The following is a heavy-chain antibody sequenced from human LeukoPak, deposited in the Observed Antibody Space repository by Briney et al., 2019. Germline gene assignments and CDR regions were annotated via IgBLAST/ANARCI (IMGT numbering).Heavy chain of an antibody. Sequence: PGGSLRLSCAASGFTFSSYSMNWVRQAPGKGLEWVSSISSSSSYIYYADSVKGRFTISRDNAKNSLYLQMNSLRAEDTAVYYCARDGGFAPNWFDPWGQGTLVTVSS. CDR3: ARDGGFAPNWFDP. V-gene: IGHV3-21*01. J-gene: IGHJ5*02. CDR2: ISSSSSYI. D-gene: IGHD3-10*01. CDR1: GFTFSSYS.